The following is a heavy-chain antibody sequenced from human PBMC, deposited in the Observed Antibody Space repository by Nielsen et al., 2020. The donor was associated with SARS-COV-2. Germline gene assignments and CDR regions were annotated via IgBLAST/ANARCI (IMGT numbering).Heavy chain of an antibody. CDR1: GFTFSNSV. CDR2: IIVDNGRT. CDR3: ARDGSGLDS. Sequence: ASVKVSCKASGFTFSNSVQWVRQPRGQRLEWMGWIIVDNGRTNYAQKFQGRVTMTIDTSTSTAYMELRSLRSDDTAVYYCARDGSGLDSWGQGTLVTVSS. V-gene: IGHV1-18*01. J-gene: IGHJ5*01. D-gene: IGHD1-26*01.